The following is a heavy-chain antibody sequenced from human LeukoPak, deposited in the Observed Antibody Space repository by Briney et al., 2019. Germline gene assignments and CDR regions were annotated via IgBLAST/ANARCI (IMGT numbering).Heavy chain of an antibody. CDR3: ARVEYYYDSSGYFDY. Sequence: GGSLRLSCAASGFTFSSYWMSWVRQAPGKGLEWVANIKQDGSEKYYVDSVKGRFTISRDNAKNSLYLQMNSLRAEDTAVYYCARVEYYYDSSGYFDYWGQGTLVTVSS. V-gene: IGHV3-7*04. CDR2: IKQDGSEK. J-gene: IGHJ4*02. CDR1: GFTFSSYW. D-gene: IGHD3-22*01.